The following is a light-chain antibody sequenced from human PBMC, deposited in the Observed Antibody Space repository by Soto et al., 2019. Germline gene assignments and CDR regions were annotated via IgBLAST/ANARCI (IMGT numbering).Light chain of an antibody. CDR2: GAS. J-gene: IGKJ1*01. V-gene: IGKV3-15*01. Sequence: EIVVTESPATLSVSPGERATLSCRASQTVNYNLAWYQQKPGQAPRLLIYGASTRATGVPARFSGSGSGTEFTLTISSLQSEDFAVYYCQQYNNWPPWTFGQGTKVDIK. CDR3: QQYNNWPPWT. CDR1: QTVNYN.